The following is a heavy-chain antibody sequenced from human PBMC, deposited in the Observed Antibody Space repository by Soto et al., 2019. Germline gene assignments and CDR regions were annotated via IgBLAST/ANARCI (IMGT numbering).Heavy chain of an antibody. CDR3: AREEGIVATANGPFDY. CDR2: IKQDGSEK. V-gene: IGHV3-7*03. CDR1: GFTFSSYW. Sequence: PGGSLRLSCAASGFTFSSYWMSWVRQAPGKGLEWVANIKQDGSEKYYVDSVKGRFTISRDNAKNSLYLQMNSLRAEDAAVYYCAREEGIVATANGPFDYWGQGTLVTVSS. D-gene: IGHD5-12*01. J-gene: IGHJ4*02.